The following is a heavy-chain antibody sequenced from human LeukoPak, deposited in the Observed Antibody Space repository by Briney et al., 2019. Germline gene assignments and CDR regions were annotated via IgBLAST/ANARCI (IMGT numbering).Heavy chain of an antibody. CDR1: GFTVSSNY. D-gene: IGHD6-19*01. J-gene: IGHJ4*02. V-gene: IGHV3-66*01. CDR3: ARRAIAVAGGRSGDY. Sequence: GGSLRLSCAASGFTVSSNYMSWVRQAPGKGLEWVSVIYSGGSTYYADSVKGRFTISRDNSKNTLYLQMNSLRAEDTAVYYCARRAIAVAGGRSGDYWGQGTLVTVSS. CDR2: IYSGGST.